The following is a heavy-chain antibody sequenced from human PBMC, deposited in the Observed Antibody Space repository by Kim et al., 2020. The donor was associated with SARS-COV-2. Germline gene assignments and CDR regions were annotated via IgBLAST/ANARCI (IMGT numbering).Heavy chain of an antibody. V-gene: IGHV4-59*13. Sequence: SETLSLTCTVSGGSISSYYWSWIRQPPGKGLEWIGYIYYSGSTNYNPSLKSRVTISVDTSKNQFSLKLSSVTAADTAVYYCARGRTYYDFWSGYSKYYYYYGMDVWGQGTTVTVSS. J-gene: IGHJ6*02. CDR2: IYYSGST. CDR3: ARGRTYYDFWSGYSKYYYYYGMDV. CDR1: GGSISSYY. D-gene: IGHD3-3*01.